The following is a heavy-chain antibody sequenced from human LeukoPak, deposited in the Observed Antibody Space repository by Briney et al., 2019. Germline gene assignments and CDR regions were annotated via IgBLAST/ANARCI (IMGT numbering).Heavy chain of an antibody. CDR3: TQSDPYYYYYMDA. CDR1: GFTFSSYG. V-gene: IGHV3-23*01. J-gene: IGHJ6*03. CDR2: ISGSGGST. Sequence: GGSLRLSCAASGFTFSSYGLSWVRQAPGKGPEWVSAISGSGGSTYYADSVKGRFTISRDNSKNTLYLQTNSLRAEDTAVYYCTQSDPYYYYYMDAWGKGTTVTVSS.